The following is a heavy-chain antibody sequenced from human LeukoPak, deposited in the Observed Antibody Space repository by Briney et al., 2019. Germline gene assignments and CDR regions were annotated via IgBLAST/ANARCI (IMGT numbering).Heavy chain of an antibody. V-gene: IGHV3-23*01. CDR2: ISGSGGST. D-gene: IGHD6-13*01. CDR3: AKDLRYSSSWQCPDY. J-gene: IGHJ4*02. CDR1: GFTFSSYG. Sequence: GGTLRLSCAASGFTFSSYGMSWVRQAPGKGLEWVSAISGSGGSTYYADSVKGRFTISRDNSKNTLYLQMNSLRAEDTAVYYCAKDLRYSSSWQCPDYWGQGTLVTVSS.